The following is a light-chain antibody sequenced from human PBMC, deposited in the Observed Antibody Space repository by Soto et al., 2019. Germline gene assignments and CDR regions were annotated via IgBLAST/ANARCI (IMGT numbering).Light chain of an antibody. V-gene: IGKV3-15*01. Sequence: EIVMTQSPATLSVSPGERATLSCRASQNVGNNLVWYQQKPGQAPRLLIYGASTRAAGIPDRFSGSGSGTEFTLTISRLEPEDFAMYYCQQYGRSPTWTFGQGTKVDIK. CDR2: GAS. CDR1: QNVGNN. CDR3: QQYGRSPTWT. J-gene: IGKJ1*01.